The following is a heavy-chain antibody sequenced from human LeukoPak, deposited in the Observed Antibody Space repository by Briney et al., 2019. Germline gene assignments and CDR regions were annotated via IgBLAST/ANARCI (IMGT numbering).Heavy chain of an antibody. D-gene: IGHD5-12*01. Sequence: SETLSLTCTVSGGSISSSSYYWGWIRQHPGKGLEWIGYIYYSGSTYYNPSLKSRVTISVDTSKNQFSLKLSSVTAADTAVYYCARGLKATPVYYWGQGTLVTVSS. J-gene: IGHJ4*02. CDR2: IYYSGST. CDR1: GGSISSSSYY. CDR3: ARGLKATPVYY. V-gene: IGHV4-31*03.